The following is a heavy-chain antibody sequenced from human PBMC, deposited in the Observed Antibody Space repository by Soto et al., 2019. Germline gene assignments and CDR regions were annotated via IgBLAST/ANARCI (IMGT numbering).Heavy chain of an antibody. CDR3: ARALYDYGDYLLDP. D-gene: IGHD4-17*01. Sequence: SETLSLTCTVSGGSISSYYWSWIRQPPGKGLEWIGYIYYSGSTNYNPSLKSRVTISVDTSKNQFSLKLSSVTAADTAVYYCARALYDYGDYLLDPWGQGTLVTVSS. CDR2: IYYSGST. CDR1: GGSISSYY. V-gene: IGHV4-59*01. J-gene: IGHJ5*02.